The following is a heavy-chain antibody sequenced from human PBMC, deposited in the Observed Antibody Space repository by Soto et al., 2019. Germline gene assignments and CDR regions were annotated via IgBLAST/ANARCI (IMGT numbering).Heavy chain of an antibody. Sequence: PGGSLRLSCAASGFTVSSTYMTWVRQAPGKGLGWVSLLQSGGSTYYADSVKGRSTISRDNSKNTLYLQMNSLRAEDTAVYYCASFPHQYYFDYWGQGTLVTVSS. CDR2: LQSGGST. V-gene: IGHV3-53*01. J-gene: IGHJ4*02. CDR3: ASFPHQYYFDY. CDR1: GFTVSSTY.